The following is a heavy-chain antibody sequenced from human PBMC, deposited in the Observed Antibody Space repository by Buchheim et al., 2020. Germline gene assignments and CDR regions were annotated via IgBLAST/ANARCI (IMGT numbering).Heavy chain of an antibody. V-gene: IGHV3-21*01. D-gene: IGHD2-2*01. CDR2: ISSSSSDI. J-gene: IGHJ5*02. CDR1: GFTFSSYS. CDR3: ARDCSSANCRRGGFDP. Sequence: EVQLVESGGGLVKPGGSLRLSCAASGFTFSSYSMNWVRQAPGKGLEWVSSISSSSSDIYYADAVKGRFTIPRENAKNSLYLQMNSLGAEDTAVYYCARDCSSANCRRGGFDPWGQGTL.